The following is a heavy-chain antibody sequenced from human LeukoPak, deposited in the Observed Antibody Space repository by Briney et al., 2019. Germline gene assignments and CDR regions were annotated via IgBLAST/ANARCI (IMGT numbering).Heavy chain of an antibody. CDR3: ARHRGLIAAAEAFDY. CDR2: INHSGST. J-gene: IGHJ4*02. Sequence: SETLSLTCSVYGGSFSGYYWSWIRQPPGKGLEWIGEINHSGSTNYNPSLKSRVTISVDTSKNQFSLKLSSVTAADTAVYYCARHRGLIAAAEAFDYWGQGTLVTVSS. V-gene: IGHV4-34*01. CDR1: GGSFSGYY. D-gene: IGHD6-13*01.